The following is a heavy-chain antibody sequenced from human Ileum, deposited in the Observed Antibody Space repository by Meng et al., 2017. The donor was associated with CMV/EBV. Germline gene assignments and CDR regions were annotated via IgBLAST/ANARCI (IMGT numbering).Heavy chain of an antibody. Sequence: RLSCAASGFTFSSYWMHWVRQDPGRGLVWVSQVNPDETTTAYADSVKGRFTISRDNAKNTLYLQMNSLRAEDTAVYYCVRSGGTLDYWGQGTLVTVSS. D-gene: IGHD2-8*02. CDR1: GFTFSSYW. CDR3: VRSGGTLDY. V-gene: IGHV3-74*01. J-gene: IGHJ4*02. CDR2: VNPDETTT.